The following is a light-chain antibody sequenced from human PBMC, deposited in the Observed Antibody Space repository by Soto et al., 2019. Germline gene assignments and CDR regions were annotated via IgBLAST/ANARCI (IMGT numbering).Light chain of an antibody. CDR2: GNS. J-gene: IGLJ1*01. CDR3: QSYDRSLSGYV. Sequence: QLVLTQPPSVSGAPGQRVTISCTGSNSNIGAGYDVQWYQQLPGTAPKLLIYGNSNRPSGVPDRFSGSKSGTSASLAITGLQAEDEAAYYCQSYDRSLSGYVFGTGTQLTVL. CDR1: NSNIGAGYD. V-gene: IGLV1-40*01.